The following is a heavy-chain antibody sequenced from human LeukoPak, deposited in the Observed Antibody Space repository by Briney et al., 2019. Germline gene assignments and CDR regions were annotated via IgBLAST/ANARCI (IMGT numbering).Heavy chain of an antibody. CDR1: GYSISSAY. CDR3: ARVNTVMATFDY. J-gene: IGHJ4*02. CDR2: ISHSGST. V-gene: IGHV4-38-2*02. D-gene: IGHD5-18*01. Sequence: PSETLSLTCTVSGYSISSAYGGWIRQPPGKGLEWIATISHSGSTYYNPSLKSRVTISGDTSQSQYSLKLSSVTAPDTAVYYCARVNTVMATFDYWGQGTLVTVSS.